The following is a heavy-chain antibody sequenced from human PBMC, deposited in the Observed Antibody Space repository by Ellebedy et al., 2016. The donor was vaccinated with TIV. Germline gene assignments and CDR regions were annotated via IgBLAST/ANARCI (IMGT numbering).Heavy chain of an antibody. CDR3: ARDPGLITIFGVVHDAFDI. V-gene: IGHV1-69*04. CDR2: IIPILGIA. D-gene: IGHD3-3*01. Sequence: SVKVSXKASGYTFTSYGISWVRQAPGQGLEWMGRIIPILGIANYAQKFQGRVTITADKSTSTAYMELSSLRSEDTAVYYCARDPGLITIFGVVHDAFDIWGQGTMVTVSS. J-gene: IGHJ3*02. CDR1: GYTFTSYG.